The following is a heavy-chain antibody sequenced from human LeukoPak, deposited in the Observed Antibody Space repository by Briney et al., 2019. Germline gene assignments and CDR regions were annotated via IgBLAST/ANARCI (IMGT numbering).Heavy chain of an antibody. CDR2: IYPGDSDT. CDR3: ARRDSSSWYEFDP. CDR1: GYSFTSYW. Sequence: GESLKISCKGSGYSFTSYWIGWVRQMPGKGLEWMGIIYPGDSDTRYSPSFQGQVTISADKSISTAYLQWSSLRASDTAMYYCARRDSSSWYEFDPWGQGTLVTVSS. V-gene: IGHV5-51*01. J-gene: IGHJ5*02. D-gene: IGHD6-13*01.